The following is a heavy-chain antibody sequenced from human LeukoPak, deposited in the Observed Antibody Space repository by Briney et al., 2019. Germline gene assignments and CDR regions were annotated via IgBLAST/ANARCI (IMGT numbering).Heavy chain of an antibody. D-gene: IGHD7-27*01. J-gene: IGHJ3*02. CDR3: ARDRTYPWGALGI. CDR2: VGAGGGDT. Sequence: GGSLRLSCEASGFTFSSYAMHWVRQAPGKGLEWVSTVGAGGGDTFYSDSVKGRFTISRDNSKNTLFLQMNSLRAEDTAMYHCARDRTYPWGALGIWGQGTMVTVSS. V-gene: IGHV3-23*01. CDR1: GFTFSSYA.